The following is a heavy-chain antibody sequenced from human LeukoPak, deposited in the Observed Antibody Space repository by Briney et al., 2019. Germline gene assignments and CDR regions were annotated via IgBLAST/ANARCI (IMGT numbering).Heavy chain of an antibody. CDR1: GGSISGYY. V-gene: IGHV4-4*07. J-gene: IGHJ3*02. Sequence: PSETLSLTCTVSGGSISGYYWSWIRQPAGKGLEWIGRIYTSGSRNYNPALKSRVTMSIDTSKNQFSLKLSSVTAADTAVYYCAKYYDFWSGYYDIWGQGTMVTVSS. D-gene: IGHD3-3*01. CDR3: AKYYDFWSGYYDI. CDR2: IYTSGSR.